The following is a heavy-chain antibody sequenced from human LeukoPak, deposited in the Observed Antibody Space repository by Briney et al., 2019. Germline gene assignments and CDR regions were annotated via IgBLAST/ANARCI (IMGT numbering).Heavy chain of an antibody. J-gene: IGHJ4*02. V-gene: IGHV3-33*06. CDR3: AKDISWYYFDSSAYYYGGYFDY. Sequence: PGGSLRLSCAASGFTFSSYAMHWVRQAPGKGLEWVAVIWYDGSNKYYADSVKGRFTISRDNSKDTLYLQMNSLRAEDAAVYYCAKDISWYYFDSSAYYYGGYFDYWGQGTLVTVSS. CDR1: GFTFSSYA. D-gene: IGHD3-22*01. CDR2: IWYDGSNK.